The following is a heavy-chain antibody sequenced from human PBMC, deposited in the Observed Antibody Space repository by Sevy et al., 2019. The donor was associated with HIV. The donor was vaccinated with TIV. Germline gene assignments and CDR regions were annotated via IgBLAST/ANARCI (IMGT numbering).Heavy chain of an antibody. V-gene: IGHV1-69*13. D-gene: IGHD3-22*01. CDR1: GGTFSSYA. Sequence: ASVKVSCKASGGTFSSYAISWVRQAPGQGLEWMGGIIPIFGTANYAQKFQGRVTITADESTSTAYMELSSLRSEDTAVYYCARAHTTKYDSSGYYYAWGQGTLVTVSS. J-gene: IGHJ5*02. CDR2: IIPIFGTA. CDR3: ARAHTTKYDSSGYYYA.